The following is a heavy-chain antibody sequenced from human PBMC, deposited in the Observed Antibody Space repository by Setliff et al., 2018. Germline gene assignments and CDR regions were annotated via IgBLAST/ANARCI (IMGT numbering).Heavy chain of an antibody. J-gene: IGHJ6*02. CDR1: GGSVSPYF. CDR2: IYHNGNT. CDR3: ARDRTAYSYGLDV. D-gene: IGHD5-18*01. Sequence: SETLSLTCTVSGGSVSPYFWSWIRQPPGKGLQWIGYIYHNGNTNFNPSLKSRVNMSIDTSKNQFAMNLKSVTAADTAVYYCARDRTAYSYGLDVWGQGTTVTVSS. V-gene: IGHV4-59*02.